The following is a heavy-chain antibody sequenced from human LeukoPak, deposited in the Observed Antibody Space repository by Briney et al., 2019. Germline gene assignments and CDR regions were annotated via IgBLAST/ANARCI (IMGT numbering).Heavy chain of an antibody. Sequence: GGSLRLSCVASGFTFSSYAMNWVRQAPGKGLEWLTLISDSPDITYYTDSVKGRFTISRSNSNNTVYLQMNNLRAEDTAVYYCARRARVRMVYFYYFMDIWGKGTTVTVSS. J-gene: IGHJ6*03. CDR3: ARRARVRMVYFYYFMDI. CDR2: ISDSPDIT. CDR1: GFTFSSYA. D-gene: IGHD2-8*01. V-gene: IGHV3-23*01.